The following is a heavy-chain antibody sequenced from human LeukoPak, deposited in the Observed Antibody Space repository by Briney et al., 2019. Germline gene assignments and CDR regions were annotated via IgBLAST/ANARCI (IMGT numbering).Heavy chain of an antibody. CDR2: ISSRSNNI. Sequence: GALRLSCAASGFTFSSYSMDWVRQAPGKGLEWMASISSRSNNIYYADSVKGRFTISRDNAKNSLYLQMNSLRAEDTAVYYCATEELAAAGTVLDYWGQGTLVTVSS. CDR3: ATEELAAAGTVLDY. CDR1: GFTFSSYS. V-gene: IGHV3-21*01. D-gene: IGHD6-13*01. J-gene: IGHJ4*02.